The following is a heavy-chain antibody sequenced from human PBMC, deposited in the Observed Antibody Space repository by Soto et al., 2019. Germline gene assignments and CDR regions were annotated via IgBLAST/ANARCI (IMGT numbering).Heavy chain of an antibody. V-gene: IGHV3-74*03. D-gene: IGHD3-10*01. Sequence: EMQLVESGGGLVQPGGSLRLSCAASGFTFSNYWMHWVRQASGKGLVWISRINRDGTTSEYADSVKGRFTISRDNAKNVVYLQMNSLRAEDTAIYYCVRLLDVDYWGQGTLVTVSS. J-gene: IGHJ4*02. CDR3: VRLLDVDY. CDR1: GFTFSNYW. CDR2: INRDGTTS.